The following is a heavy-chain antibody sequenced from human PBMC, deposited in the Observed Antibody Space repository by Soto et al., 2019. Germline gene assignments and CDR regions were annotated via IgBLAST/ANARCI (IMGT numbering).Heavy chain of an antibody. V-gene: IGHV3-11*01. CDR2: ITSGGRTI. J-gene: IGHJ4*02. D-gene: IGHD2-15*01. Sequence: QVQLVESGGGLVKPGGSLRLSCAASGFVFSDYYMSWIRQAPGKGLEWVSYITSGGRTIYYADSVKGRFTISRDNAKNSLSLQMNSLRVEDTAVYYCARDPLVVEAAMGFDYWGQGTLVTVSS. CDR1: GFVFSDYY. CDR3: ARDPLVVEAAMGFDY.